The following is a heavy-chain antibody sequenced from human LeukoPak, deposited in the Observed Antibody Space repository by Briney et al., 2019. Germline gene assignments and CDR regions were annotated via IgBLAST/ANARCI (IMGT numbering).Heavy chain of an antibody. V-gene: IGHV4-39*01. CDR2: IYYSGST. CDR1: GGSISSSSYY. J-gene: IGHJ4*02. D-gene: IGHD3-10*01. CDR3: ATLMVRGVNFDY. Sequence: PSETLSLTCTVSGGSISSSSYYWGWIRQPPGKGLEWIGSIYYSGSTYYNPSLKSRVTISVDTSKNQFSLKVNSVTAADTAVYYCATLMVRGVNFDYWGQGTLVTVSS.